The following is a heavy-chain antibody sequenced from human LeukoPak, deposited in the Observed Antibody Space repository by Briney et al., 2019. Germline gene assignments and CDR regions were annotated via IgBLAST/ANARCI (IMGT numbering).Heavy chain of an antibody. Sequence: GGSLRLSCAASGFTFSSYAMSWVRQAPGKGLEWVSAISGSGGSTYYADSVKGRFTISRDNSKNTLYLQMNSLRADDTAVYYCAKDLRIAAAGTYAFDIWGQGTMVTVSS. V-gene: IGHV3-23*01. J-gene: IGHJ3*02. D-gene: IGHD6-13*01. CDR2: ISGSGGST. CDR1: GFTFSSYA. CDR3: AKDLRIAAAGTYAFDI.